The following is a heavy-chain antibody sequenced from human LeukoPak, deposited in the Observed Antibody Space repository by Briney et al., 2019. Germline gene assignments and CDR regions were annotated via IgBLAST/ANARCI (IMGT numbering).Heavy chain of an antibody. V-gene: IGHV4-4*02. CDR1: GGSISSSNW. CDR2: IYHSGST. CDR3: ARANYDILTGYYSWVDY. D-gene: IGHD3-9*01. Sequence: PSGTLSLTCAVSGGSISSSNWWSWVRQPPGKGLEWIGEIYHSGSTNYNPSLKSRVTISVDKSKNQFSLKLSSVTAADTAVYYCARANYDILTGYYSWVDYWGQGTLVTVSS. J-gene: IGHJ4*02.